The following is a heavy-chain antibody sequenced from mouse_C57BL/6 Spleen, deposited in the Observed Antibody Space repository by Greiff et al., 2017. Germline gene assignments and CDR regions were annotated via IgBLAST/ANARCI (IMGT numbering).Heavy chain of an antibody. CDR2: IDPETGGT. J-gene: IGHJ2*01. D-gene: IGHD2-2*01. Sequence: QVQLQQSGAELVRPGASVTLSCKASGYTFTDYEMHWVKQTPVHGLEWIGAIDPETGGTAYNQKFKGKAILTADKSSSTAYMELRSLTSEASAVYYCTRFYYGYDEGYWGQGTTLTVSS. V-gene: IGHV1-15*01. CDR3: TRFYYGYDEGY. CDR1: GYTFTDYE.